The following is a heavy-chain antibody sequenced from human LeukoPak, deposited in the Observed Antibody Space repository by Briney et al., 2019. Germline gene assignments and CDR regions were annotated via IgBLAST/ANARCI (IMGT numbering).Heavy chain of an antibody. V-gene: IGHV3-30*02. Sequence: GGSLRLSCAASGITFRSYGMHWVRQAPGKGLEWVAFIWYDGSNKYYADSVKGRFTISRDNSRNTLFLQMNSLRAEDTAVYYCATDRATQYFAYWGQGTLVSVSS. D-gene: IGHD2-15*01. CDR1: GITFRSYG. J-gene: IGHJ4*02. CDR3: ATDRATQYFAY. CDR2: IWYDGSNK.